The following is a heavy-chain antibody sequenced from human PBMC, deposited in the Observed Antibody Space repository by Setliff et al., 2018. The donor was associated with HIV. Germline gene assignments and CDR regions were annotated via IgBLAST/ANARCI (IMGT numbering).Heavy chain of an antibody. Sequence: KPSETLSLTCAVSGGSISSDNWWTWVRQPPGKGLEWIGEIYHSEYTNYNASLKSRVSMSVDKSKNQFSLKLTSVTAADTAVYYCARRLGATVFYYFDYWGQGALVTVSS. CDR3: ARRLGATVFYYFDY. J-gene: IGHJ4*02. CDR2: IYHSEYT. V-gene: IGHV4-4*02. CDR1: GGSISSDNW. D-gene: IGHD3-16*01.